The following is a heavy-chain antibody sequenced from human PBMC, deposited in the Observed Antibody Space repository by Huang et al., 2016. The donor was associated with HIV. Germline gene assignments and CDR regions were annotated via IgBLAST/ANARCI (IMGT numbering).Heavy chain of an antibody. Sequence: VESGGRLVQPGGSIRLSCVGSTFRFGAYWMSWVRQSPGKGLEGVANIKKDESEKYYVDSVKGRFNISRDNAKKVLFLEMNNVRVEDTATYYCATKTAAMDIWGQGTTVTVS. J-gene: IGHJ6*02. CDR1: TFRFGAYW. V-gene: IGHV3-7*01. D-gene: IGHD1-7*01. CDR2: IKKDESEK. CDR3: ATKTAAMDI.